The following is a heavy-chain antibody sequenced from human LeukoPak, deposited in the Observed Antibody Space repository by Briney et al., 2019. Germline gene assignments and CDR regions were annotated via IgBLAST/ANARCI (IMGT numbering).Heavy chain of an antibody. V-gene: IGHV4-59*01. CDR3: ARATAAAGNNWFGP. CDR1: GGSINSYY. Sequence: PSETLSLTCTVSGGSINSYYWSWIRQPPGRGLEWIGYIYHSGSTNYNPSLKNRVTISVDTSKNQFSLRVTSVTAADTAVYYCARATAAAGNNWFGPWGQGTPVTVSS. CDR2: IYHSGST. D-gene: IGHD6-13*01. J-gene: IGHJ5*02.